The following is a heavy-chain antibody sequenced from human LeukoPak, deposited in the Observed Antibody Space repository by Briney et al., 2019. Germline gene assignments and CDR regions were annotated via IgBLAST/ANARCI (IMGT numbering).Heavy chain of an antibody. CDR2: IHYSGST. D-gene: IGHD3-10*01. V-gene: IGHV4-30-4*01. CDR3: ARDRSGSDAFDI. CDR1: GGSISSGDYC. Sequence: SQTLSLTCTVSGGSISSGDYCWSWIRQPPGKGPEWIGYIHYSGSTYYNPSLKSRVTISVDTSKNQFSLKLSSVTAADTAVYYCARDRSGSDAFDIWGQGTMVTVSS. J-gene: IGHJ3*02.